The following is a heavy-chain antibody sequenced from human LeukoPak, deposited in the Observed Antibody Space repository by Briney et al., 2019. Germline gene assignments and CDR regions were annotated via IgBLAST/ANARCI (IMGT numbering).Heavy chain of an antibody. Sequence: QPGGSLRLSCAASGFTFSSYSMNWVRQAPGKGLEWVSYISSSSSTIYYADSVRGRFTISRDNAKNSLYLQMNSLRAEDTAVYYCARPLAIGTSPAFDYWGQGTLVTVSS. D-gene: IGHD1-1*01. CDR3: ARPLAIGTSPAFDY. CDR1: GFTFSSYS. V-gene: IGHV3-48*01. J-gene: IGHJ4*02. CDR2: ISSSSSTI.